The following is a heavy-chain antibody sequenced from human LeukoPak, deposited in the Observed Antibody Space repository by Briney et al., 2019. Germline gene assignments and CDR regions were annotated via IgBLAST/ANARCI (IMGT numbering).Heavy chain of an antibody. CDR3: ARKTHGDYAWFDP. CDR1: GFTVSSNY. V-gene: IGHV3-66*02. J-gene: IGHJ5*02. CDR2: IYSGGST. Sequence: GGSLRLSCAASGFTVSSNYMSWVRQAPGKGLEWVSVIYSGGSTYYADSGKGRFTISRDNSKNTLYLQMNSLRAEDKAVYYCARKTHGDYAWFDPWGQGPLVTVSS. D-gene: IGHD4-17*01.